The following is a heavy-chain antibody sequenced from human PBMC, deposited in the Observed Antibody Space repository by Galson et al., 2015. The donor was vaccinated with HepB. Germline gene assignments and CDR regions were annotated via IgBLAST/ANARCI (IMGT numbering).Heavy chain of an antibody. Sequence: SLRLSCAASGFTFSSYAMSWVRQAPGKGLEWVSTISGSSVRTYYADSVKGRFTISRDNSKNTLYLQMNSLRAEDTAVYYCAKVADYGSGSNYLDNWGQGTLVTGYS. CDR3: AKVADYGSGSNYLDN. V-gene: IGHV3-23*01. D-gene: IGHD3-10*01. J-gene: IGHJ4*02. CDR1: GFTFSSYA. CDR2: ISGSSVRT.